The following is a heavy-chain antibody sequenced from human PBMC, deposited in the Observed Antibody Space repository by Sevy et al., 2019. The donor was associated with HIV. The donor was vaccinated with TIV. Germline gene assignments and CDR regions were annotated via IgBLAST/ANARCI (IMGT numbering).Heavy chain of an antibody. CDR2: IYYSGST. Sequence: SETLSLTCTVSGGSVSSGSYYWSWIRQPPGKGLEWIGYIYYSGSTNYNPSLKSRVTISVDTSKNQFSLKLSSVTAAATAVYYCARAPHGRLRVDFWSGYSYYYGMDVWGQGTTVTVSS. J-gene: IGHJ6*02. V-gene: IGHV4-61*01. CDR3: ARAPHGRLRVDFWSGYSYYYGMDV. CDR1: GGSVSSGSYY. D-gene: IGHD3-3*01.